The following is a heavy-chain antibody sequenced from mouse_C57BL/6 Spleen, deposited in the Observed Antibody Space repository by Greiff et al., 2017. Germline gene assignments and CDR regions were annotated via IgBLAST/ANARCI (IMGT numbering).Heavy chain of an antibody. CDR3: ARSRTAQTLYYFDS. CDR2: IDPTDSET. D-gene: IGHD3-2*02. J-gene: IGHJ2*01. V-gene: IGHV1-52*01. Sequence: VQLQQPGAELVRPGSSVKLSCKASGYTFTSYWMHWVKQRPIQGLEWIGNIDPTDSETHYNQKFKDKATLTVYKSSSTSYMQLRSLTSEDSAVYFCARSRTAQTLYYFDSWGQGTTLTVSS. CDR1: GYTFTSYW.